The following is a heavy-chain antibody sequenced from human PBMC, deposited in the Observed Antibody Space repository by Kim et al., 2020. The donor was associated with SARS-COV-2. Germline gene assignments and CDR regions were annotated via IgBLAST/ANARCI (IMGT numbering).Heavy chain of an antibody. CDR3: ARDRGSSGWYGEYFQH. D-gene: IGHD6-19*01. J-gene: IGHJ1*01. V-gene: IGHV3-21*01. Sequence: SVKGRFTISRDNAKNSLYLQMNSLRAEDTAVYYCARDRGSSGWYGEYFQHWGQGTLVTVSS.